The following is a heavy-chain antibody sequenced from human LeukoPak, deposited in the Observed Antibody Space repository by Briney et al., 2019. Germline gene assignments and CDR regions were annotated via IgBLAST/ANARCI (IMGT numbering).Heavy chain of an antibody. CDR3: ARDWPTVITDY. CDR2: IRADNGDT. Sequence: ASVKVSCKTSGYTFTSHGISWVRQAPGQGLGWMGWIRADNGDTKYAQKFQDRLTVTTDTSTGAAYMELRSLSADDTAVYYCARDWPTVITDYWGQGTLVTVSS. J-gene: IGHJ4*02. V-gene: IGHV1-18*01. D-gene: IGHD4-11*01. CDR1: GYTFTSHG.